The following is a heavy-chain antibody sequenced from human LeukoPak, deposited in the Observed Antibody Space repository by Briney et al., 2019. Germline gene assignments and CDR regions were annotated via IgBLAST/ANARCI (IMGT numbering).Heavy chain of an antibody. J-gene: IGHJ5*02. Sequence: SQTLSLTCTASGGSISSGSYYWSCIRPPAGKGLEWIGRISHSASTNYNPSLKSRVTISVDPSKNKFSLKLSSVTAADTAVYYCARDTSFCGWLVPTGEGALVTVSS. CDR3: ARDTSFCGWLVP. V-gene: IGHV4-61*02. CDR2: ISHSAST. CDR1: GGSISSGSYY. D-gene: IGHD3-16*01.